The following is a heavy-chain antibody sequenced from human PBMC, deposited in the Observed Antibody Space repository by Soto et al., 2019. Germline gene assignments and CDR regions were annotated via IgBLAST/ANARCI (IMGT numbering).Heavy chain of an antibody. J-gene: IGHJ4*02. CDR3: VIVVVPAAMPDY. CDR1: GFSLSTSGVG. V-gene: IGHV2-5*02. Sequence: QITLKESGPTLVKPTQTLTLTCTFSGFSLSTSGVGVGWIRQPPGKALEWLALIYWDDDKRYSPSLKSRLTITNDTSKNQVVLTMTNMDPVDTATYYCVIVVVPAAMPDYWGQGTLVTVSS. CDR2: IYWDDDK. D-gene: IGHD2-2*01.